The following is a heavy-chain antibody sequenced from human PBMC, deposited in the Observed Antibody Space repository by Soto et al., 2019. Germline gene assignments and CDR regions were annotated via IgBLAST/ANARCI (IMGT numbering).Heavy chain of an antibody. Sequence: GGSLRLSCTASGFTFGDYAMSWVRQAPGKWLEWVGFIRSKAYGGTTEYAASVKGRFTISRDDSKSIAYLQMNSLKTEDTAVYYCTRELGYCSGGSCAYFDYWGQGXLVTVSS. CDR2: IRSKAYGGTT. V-gene: IGHV3-49*04. CDR3: TRELGYCSGGSCAYFDY. CDR1: GFTFGDYA. J-gene: IGHJ4*02. D-gene: IGHD2-15*01.